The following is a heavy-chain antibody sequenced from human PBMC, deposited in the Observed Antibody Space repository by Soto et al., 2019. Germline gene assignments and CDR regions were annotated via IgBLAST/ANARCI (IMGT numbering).Heavy chain of an antibody. V-gene: IGHV1-18*04. CDR3: ARDVQHWCEYATEGFDY. CDR2: IGPYQGGP. CDR1: GYSFVSHG. Sequence: QIQLVQSGPEVKKPGASVRLSCKASGYSFVSHGISWVRQAPGQGLERMAGIGPYQGGPKYAPRLQGRVTVTTDTYTSSVYMELRNLGPDDTAVYYCARDVQHWCEYATEGFDYWGQGTLVAVSS. J-gene: IGHJ4*02. D-gene: IGHD2-8*02.